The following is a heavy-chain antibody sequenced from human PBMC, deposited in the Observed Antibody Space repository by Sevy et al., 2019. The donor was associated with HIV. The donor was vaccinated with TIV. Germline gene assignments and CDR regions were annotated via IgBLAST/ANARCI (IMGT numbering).Heavy chain of an antibody. CDR2: IYHSGST. CDR3: ARVVREAAGTLWWFDP. CDR1: GGSISSGGYS. V-gene: IGHV4-30-2*01. D-gene: IGHD6-13*01. Sequence: SETLSLTCAVSGGSISSGGYSWSWIRQPPGKGLEWIGYIYHSGSTYYNPSLKSRVTISVDRSKNQFSLKLSSVTAADTAVYYCARVVREAAGTLWWFDPWGQGTLVTVSS. J-gene: IGHJ5*02.